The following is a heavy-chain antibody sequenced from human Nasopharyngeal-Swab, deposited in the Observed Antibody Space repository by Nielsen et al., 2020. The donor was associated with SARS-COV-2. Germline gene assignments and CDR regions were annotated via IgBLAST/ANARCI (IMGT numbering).Heavy chain of an antibody. V-gene: IGHV3-53*04. Sequence: VRQAPGKGLEWVSVIYGGDSTYYADSVRGRFIVTRHISENTLYLQMNSLRAEDTAVYYCASSPSRGWYEYHLDNWGQGTLVTVSS. D-gene: IGHD6-19*01. CDR2: IYGGDST. J-gene: IGHJ4*02. CDR3: ASSPSRGWYEYHLDN.